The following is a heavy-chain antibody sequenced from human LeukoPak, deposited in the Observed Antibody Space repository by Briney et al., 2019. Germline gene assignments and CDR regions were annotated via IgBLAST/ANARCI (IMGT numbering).Heavy chain of an antibody. CDR2: IKSKTDGGTT. CDR1: GFTFSDAW. J-gene: IGHJ4*02. V-gene: IGHV3-15*01. Sequence: SGGSLRLSCAASGFTFSDAWMSWVRQAPGKGLEWVGRIKSKTDGGTTDYAAPVKGRFTISRDDSKNTLYLQMNSLKTEDTAVYYCTTRDGSFSIFDYWGQGTLVTVSS. CDR3: TTRDGSFSIFDY. D-gene: IGHD3-10*01.